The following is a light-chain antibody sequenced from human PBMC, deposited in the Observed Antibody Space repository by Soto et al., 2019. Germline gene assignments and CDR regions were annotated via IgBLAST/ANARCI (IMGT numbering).Light chain of an antibody. J-gene: IGKJ1*01. CDR3: QQYNSYSRT. Sequence: DIQMTQYPSTLSASVGDRVAVACGASQSISSWLAWYQQKPGKVPKLLIYKASSLESGVPSRFSGSGSGTEFTLTISSLQPDDFATYYCQQYNSYSRTFGQGTKVDIK. CDR1: QSISSW. V-gene: IGKV1-5*03. CDR2: KAS.